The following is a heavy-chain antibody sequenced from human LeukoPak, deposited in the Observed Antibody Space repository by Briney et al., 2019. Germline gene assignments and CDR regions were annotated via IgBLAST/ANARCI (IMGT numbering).Heavy chain of an antibody. V-gene: IGHV1-2*02. CDR1: GYTFSAYY. CDR2: INPNSGGT. D-gene: IGHD3-10*01. J-gene: IGHJ5*02. CDR3: ARIAPMIRGPSGFDP. Sequence: GASVTVSCKASGYTFSAYYVHWVRQAPGQGREWMGWINPNSGGTNYAQKFQGRVTMTRDTSITTAYMELSSLTSDDTAVFYCARIAPMIRGPSGFDPWGQGTLVTVSS.